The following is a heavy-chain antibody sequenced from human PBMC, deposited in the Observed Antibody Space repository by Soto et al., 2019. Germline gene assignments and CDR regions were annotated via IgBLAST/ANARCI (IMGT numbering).Heavy chain of an antibody. CDR2: MHYRGSA. Sequence: QEQLQESGPGLVKPSETLSLTCTVSGGSVSSGSYNWNWIRQPPGKGLEWIGYMHYRGSANYNPSLKGRVTISVPTSKNQFSLKLSSVTAADTAVYYCARRDLGNDAFDIWGQGTMVTVSS. CDR1: GGSVSSGSYN. J-gene: IGHJ3*02. V-gene: IGHV4-61*01. CDR3: ARRDLGNDAFDI. D-gene: IGHD3-10*01.